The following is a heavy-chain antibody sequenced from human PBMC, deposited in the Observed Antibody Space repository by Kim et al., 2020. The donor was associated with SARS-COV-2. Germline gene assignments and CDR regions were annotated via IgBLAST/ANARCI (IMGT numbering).Heavy chain of an antibody. CDR3: TTGRIESGGANVDY. Sequence: GGSLRLSCTASEFYFSDSAIHWVRQASGKGLEWVGHIRSKANGYATLYAASVKGRFTVSRDDSLNTAFLQMNSLQIEDTAIYFCTTGRIESGGANVDYWGRGTLVTV. D-gene: IGHD1-26*01. J-gene: IGHJ4*01. V-gene: IGHV3-73*01. CDR1: EFYFSDSA. CDR2: IRSKANGYAT.